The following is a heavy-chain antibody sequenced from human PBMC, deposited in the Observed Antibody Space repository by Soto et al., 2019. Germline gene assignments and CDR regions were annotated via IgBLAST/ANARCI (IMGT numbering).Heavy chain of an antibody. J-gene: IGHJ4*02. D-gene: IGHD2-15*01. CDR2: ISYDGSNK. CDR3: EKGRGVVVVAATPLAY. CDR1: GFTFSSYG. Sequence: QVQLVESGGGVVQPGRSLRLSCAASGFTFSSYGMHWVRQAPGKGLEWVAVISYDGSNKYYADSVKGRFTISRDNSKNTLYLQMNSLRAEDTAVYYCEKGRGVVVVAATPLAYWGQGTLVTVSS. V-gene: IGHV3-30*18.